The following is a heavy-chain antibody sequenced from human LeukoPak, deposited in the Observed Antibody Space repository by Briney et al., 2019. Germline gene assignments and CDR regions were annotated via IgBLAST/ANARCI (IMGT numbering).Heavy chain of an antibody. CDR3: ARQTSGQWLIPGGFDY. V-gene: IGHV3-7*01. Sequence: PGGSLRLSCAASGFMFSSYWMTWVRQAPGKGLEWVANIKQDGSEKYNVDSVKGRFTISRDNAKNTLYLQMNSLRAEDTAVYYCARQTSGQWLIPGGFDYWGQGTLVTVSS. CDR2: IKQDGSEK. D-gene: IGHD6-19*01. CDR1: GFMFSSYW. J-gene: IGHJ4*02.